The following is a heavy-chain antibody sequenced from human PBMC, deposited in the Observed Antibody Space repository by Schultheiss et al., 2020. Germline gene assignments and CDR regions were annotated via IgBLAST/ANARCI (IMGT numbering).Heavy chain of an antibody. CDR1: GFTFSSYA. D-gene: IGHD2-15*01. J-gene: IGHJ4*02. Sequence: GGSLRLSCAASGFTFSSYAMSWVRQAPGKGLEYVSAISSNGGSTYYANSVKGRFTISRDNAKNSLYLQMNSLRDEDTAVYYCARVRCSGGSCYWGFDYWGQGTLVTVSS. V-gene: IGHV3-64*01. CDR3: ARVRCSGGSCYWGFDY. CDR2: ISSNGGST.